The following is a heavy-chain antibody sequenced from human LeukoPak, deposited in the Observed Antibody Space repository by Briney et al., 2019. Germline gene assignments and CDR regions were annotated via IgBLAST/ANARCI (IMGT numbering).Heavy chain of an antibody. D-gene: IGHD3-10*01. CDR3: AAEGVTTVRGVIGNWFDP. CDR1: GGSISGYY. V-gene: IGHV4-59*01. Sequence: SETLSLTCTVSGGSISGYYWSWIRQPPGKGLEWIGYIYYSGSTNYNPSLKSRVTISVDTSKSQFSLKLSSVTAVDTAVYYCAAEGVTTVRGVIGNWFDPWGQGTLVTVSS. J-gene: IGHJ5*02. CDR2: IYYSGST.